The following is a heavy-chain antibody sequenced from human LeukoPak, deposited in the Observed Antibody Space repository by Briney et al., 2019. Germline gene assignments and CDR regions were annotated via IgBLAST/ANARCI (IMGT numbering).Heavy chain of an antibody. J-gene: IGHJ6*02. V-gene: IGHV6-1*01. Sequence: SQTLSLTCAISGDSVSSNSASWNWIRQSPSRGLEWLGRTYYRSKWYNDYALSVKSRITINPDTSKNQFSLQLNSVTPEDTAVYYCAREQTYYDILTGYYTGYYYYGMDVWGQGTTVTVSS. CDR3: AREQTYYDILTGYYTGYYYYGMDV. D-gene: IGHD3-9*01. CDR1: GDSVSSNSAS. CDR2: TYYRSKWYN.